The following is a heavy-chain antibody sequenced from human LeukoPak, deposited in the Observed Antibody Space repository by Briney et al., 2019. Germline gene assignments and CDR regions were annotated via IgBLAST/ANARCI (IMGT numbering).Heavy chain of an antibody. J-gene: IGHJ4*02. CDR1: AFTFSTDA. CDR3: ARIAAAATPHFVC. Sequence: GGSLRLSCPAFAFTFSTDAMNWVRQAPGKGLEWVSRIGGSGGDTYYADSVEGRFIITRDNSKNTLHLQMNSLIVEDTAIYYCARIAAAATPHFVCLGQGTLVSVCS. V-gene: IGHV3-23*01. D-gene: IGHD6-25*01. CDR2: IGGSGGDT.